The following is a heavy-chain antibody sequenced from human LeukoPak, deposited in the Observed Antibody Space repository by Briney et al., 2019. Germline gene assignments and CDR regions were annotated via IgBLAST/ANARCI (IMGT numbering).Heavy chain of an antibody. J-gene: IGHJ4*02. CDR1: GFTFSGSG. V-gene: IGHV3-23*01. CDR3: ARGRNGTLDY. Sequence: GGSLRLSCAASGFTFSGSGMSWVRQAPGKGLEWVSAISGSGGSTYYADSVKGRFTISRDNSKNTLYLQMNSLRAEDTAVYYCARGRNGTLDYWGQGTLVTVSS. D-gene: IGHD1-1*01. CDR2: ISGSGGST.